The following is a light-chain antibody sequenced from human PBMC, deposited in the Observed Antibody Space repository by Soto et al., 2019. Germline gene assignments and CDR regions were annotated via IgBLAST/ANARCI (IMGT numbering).Light chain of an antibody. CDR2: GAS. J-gene: IGKJ2*01. CDR3: QQYGSSPYT. V-gene: IGKV3-20*01. CDR1: QSIVRSY. Sequence: EIVLTQSPGTLSLSPGERATLSCRASQSIVRSYLAWYQQKPGQAPRLLIYGASSRATGIPDRFSGSGSGTDFTLTISRLEPEDFALYYCQQYGSSPYTFGHGTKLEIK.